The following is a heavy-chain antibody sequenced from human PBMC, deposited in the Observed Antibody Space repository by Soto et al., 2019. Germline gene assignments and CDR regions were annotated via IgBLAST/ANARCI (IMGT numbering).Heavy chain of an antibody. Sequence: ESVGGVVQPGRSLRLSCAASGFTFSSYGMHWVRQAPGKGLEWVAVIWYDGSNKYYADSVKGRFTISRDNSKNTLYLQMNSLRAEDTAVYYCARAGDILTGVDYWGQGTLVTVSS. CDR3: ARAGDILTGVDY. D-gene: IGHD3-9*01. CDR2: IWYDGSNK. CDR1: GFTFSSYG. V-gene: IGHV3-33*01. J-gene: IGHJ4*02.